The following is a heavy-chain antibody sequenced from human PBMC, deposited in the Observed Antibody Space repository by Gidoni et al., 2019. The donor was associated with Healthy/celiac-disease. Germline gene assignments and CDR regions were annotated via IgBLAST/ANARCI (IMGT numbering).Heavy chain of an antibody. J-gene: IGHJ6*02. Sequence: QVQLQESGPGLVKPSETLSLTCTVSVGSISSYYWSWIRQPPGKGLEWIGYIYYSGSTNYNPALKSRVTISVDTSKNQCSLKLSSVTAADTAVYYCARDRQVATRYVYYYYGMDVWGQGTTGTVSS. CDR1: VGSISSYY. V-gene: IGHV4-59*01. CDR2: IYYSGST. D-gene: IGHD5-12*01. CDR3: ARDRQVATRYVYYYYGMDV.